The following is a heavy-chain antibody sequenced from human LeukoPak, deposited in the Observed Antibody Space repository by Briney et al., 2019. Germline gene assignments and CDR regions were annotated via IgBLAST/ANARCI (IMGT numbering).Heavy chain of an antibody. D-gene: IGHD3-10*01. CDR2: MNPNSGNT. V-gene: IGHV1-8*01. J-gene: IGHJ4*02. CDR1: GYTFTSYD. CDR3: ARGGLWFGESLGY. Sequence: APVKVSCKASGYTFTSYDIDWVRQATGQGLEWMGWMNPNSGNTGYAQKYQGRVTLTRNTSISTAYMELSSLRSEDTAVYYCARGGLWFGESLGYWGQGTLVTVSS.